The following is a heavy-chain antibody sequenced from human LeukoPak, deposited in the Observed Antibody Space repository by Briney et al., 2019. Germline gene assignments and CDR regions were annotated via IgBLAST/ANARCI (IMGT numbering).Heavy chain of an antibody. CDR3: ATESGGAWYLGY. D-gene: IGHD6-19*01. CDR1: GYSISSGYY. V-gene: IGHV4-38-2*02. CDR2: IYHSGST. J-gene: IGHJ4*02. Sequence: SETLSLTCAVSGYSISSGYYWGWIRQPPGKGLEWIGSIYHSGSTYYNPSLKSRVTISVDTSKNQFSLKLSSVTAADTAVYCCATESGGAWYLGYWGQGTLVTVSS.